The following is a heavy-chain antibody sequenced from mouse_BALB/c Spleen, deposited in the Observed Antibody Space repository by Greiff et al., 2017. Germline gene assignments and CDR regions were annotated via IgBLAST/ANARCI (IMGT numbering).Heavy chain of an antibody. CDR2: FYPGSGSI. J-gene: IGHJ4*01. V-gene: IGHV1-62-2*01. CDR1: GYTFTEYT. CDR3: ARHEDYYDRDYYAMDY. D-gene: IGHD2-4*01. Sequence: VQLHQSGAELVKPGASVKLSCKASGYTFTEYTIHWVKQRSGQGLEWIGWFYPGSGSIKYNEKFKDKATLTADKSSSTVYMELSRLTSEDSAVYFCARHEDYYDRDYYAMDYWGQGTSVTVSS.